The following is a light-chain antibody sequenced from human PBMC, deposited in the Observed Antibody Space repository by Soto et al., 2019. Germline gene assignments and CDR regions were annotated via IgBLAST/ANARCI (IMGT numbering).Light chain of an antibody. J-gene: IGLJ1*01. V-gene: IGLV2-14*01. CDR1: SSDVGGYDY. CDR3: SSYSVSTAYL. Sequence: ALTQPASVSGSPGQSITISCTGTSSDVGGYDYVSWYQLHPGKAPKLMVFEVNNRPSGVSYRFSGSKSGNTASLTISGLQAEDEADYFCSSYSVSTAYLFGTGTKVTVL. CDR2: EVN.